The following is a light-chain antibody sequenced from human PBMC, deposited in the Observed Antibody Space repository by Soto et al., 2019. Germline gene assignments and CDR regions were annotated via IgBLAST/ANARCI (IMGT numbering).Light chain of an antibody. Sequence: DIQMTQSPSSLSASVGDRVTITCQASQEITNYLSWIQQKPGKAPKILIYDASNLGTGVPSRFSGSGSGTDFTFTISSLQSEDIATYYCQQYSYLPLTFGGGTKVEIK. J-gene: IGKJ4*01. CDR3: QQYSYLPLT. CDR1: QEITNY. V-gene: IGKV1-33*01. CDR2: DAS.